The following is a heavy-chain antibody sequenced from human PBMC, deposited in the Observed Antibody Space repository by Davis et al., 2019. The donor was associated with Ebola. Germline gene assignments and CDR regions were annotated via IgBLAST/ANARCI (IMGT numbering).Heavy chain of an antibody. CDR1: GFTFSNYG. CDR3: AKSDFYYYDSSGYRHYYYYGMDV. V-gene: IGHV3-33*06. CDR2: IWYDGSNK. J-gene: IGHJ6*02. D-gene: IGHD3-22*01. Sequence: GESLKISCAASGFTFSNYGMHWVRQAPGKGLEWVAVIWYDGSNKYYADSVKGRFTISRDNSKNTLYLQMNSLRDEDTAVYYCAKSDFYYYDSSGYRHYYYYGMDVWGQGTTVTVSS.